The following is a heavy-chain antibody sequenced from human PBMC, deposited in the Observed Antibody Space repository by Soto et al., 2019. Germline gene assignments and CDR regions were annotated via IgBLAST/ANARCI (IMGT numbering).Heavy chain of an antibody. CDR3: XXQATGWYPDY. Sequence: QVELQESGPGLVKPSQTLSLTCTVSGGSISSGGYYWSWVRQHPGKGLEWIGYIYDSGSTYYNPSLKSRVTISVDTSKNQFSLKLTSVTAADTAXYYCXXQATGWYPDYWGQGTLVTVSS. V-gene: IGHV4-31*03. CDR2: IYDSGST. D-gene: IGHD6-19*01. CDR1: GGSISSGGYY. J-gene: IGHJ4*02.